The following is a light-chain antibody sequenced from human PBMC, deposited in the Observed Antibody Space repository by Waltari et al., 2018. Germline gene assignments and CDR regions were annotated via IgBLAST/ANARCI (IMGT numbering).Light chain of an antibody. J-gene: IGKJ1*01. CDR1: QSLLHRDGQTY. V-gene: IGKV2-29*02. CDR3: MQGIHLPPWT. CDR2: EVS. Sequence: SVMTPTPLSLSVPPGRQASIYCKSRQSLLHRDGQTYLYWYLQKPGQSPQLLIYEVSSRFSGVPVRFSGSGSGTDFTLKISRVEAEDVGVYYCMQGIHLPPWTFGQGTKVEIK.